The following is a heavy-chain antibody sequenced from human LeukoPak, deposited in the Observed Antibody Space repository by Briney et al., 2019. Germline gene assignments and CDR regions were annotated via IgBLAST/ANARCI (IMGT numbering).Heavy chain of an antibody. CDR3: ARVTAAAGIPHYYYYMDV. J-gene: IGHJ6*03. D-gene: IGHD6-13*01. CDR2: IKQDGSEK. CDR1: GFTFSSYW. Sequence: GGSLRLSCAASGFTFSSYWMSWVRQAPGKGLEWVANIKQDGSEKYYVDSVKGRFTISRDNAKNSLYLQMNSLRAEDTAVYYCARVTAAAGIPHYYYYMDVWGKGTTVTISS. V-gene: IGHV3-7*01.